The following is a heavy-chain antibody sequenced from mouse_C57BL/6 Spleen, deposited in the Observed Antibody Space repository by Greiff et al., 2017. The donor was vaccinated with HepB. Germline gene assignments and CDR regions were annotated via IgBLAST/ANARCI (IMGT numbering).Heavy chain of an antibody. CDR3: TREYYGSSAWFAY. CDR1: GFTFSSYA. V-gene: IGHV5-9-1*02. Sequence: EVKLMESGEGLVKPGGSLKLSCAASGFTFSSYAMSWVRQTPEKRLEWVAYISSGGDYIYYADTVKGRFTISRDNARNTLYLQMSSLKSEDTAMYYCTREYYGSSAWFAYWGQRTLVTVSA. D-gene: IGHD1-1*01. J-gene: IGHJ3*01. CDR2: ISSGGDYI.